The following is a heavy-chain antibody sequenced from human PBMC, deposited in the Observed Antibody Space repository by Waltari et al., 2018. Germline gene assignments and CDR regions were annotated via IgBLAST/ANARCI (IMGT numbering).Heavy chain of an antibody. CDR1: GFNFGAFA. V-gene: IGHV3-30-3*02. CDR2: ISFDGTNG. CDR3: AKNFGVGAPEATLDF. J-gene: IGHJ3*01. D-gene: IGHD3-3*01. Sequence: QVQLMESGGGVVQPGRFLRLSCSASGFNFGAFAMHWVRQAPGKGLDWVAVISFDGTNGYYEDSVKGRFTISRDNSMRTVYLQMNSLRPEDTAVYYCAKNFGVGAPEATLDFWGPGTMVTVSS.